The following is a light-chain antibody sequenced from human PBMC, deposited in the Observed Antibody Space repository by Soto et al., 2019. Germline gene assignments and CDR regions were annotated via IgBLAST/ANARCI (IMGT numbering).Light chain of an antibody. Sequence: EIVMTQSPATLSVSRGERATLSSRANQALSSNLAWYQQKPGQAHRLLIYGASTRATGIPDRFSGSGSGTEFTLTISSLQSEDFAVYYCQHYNNWLGTFGGGTKVEIK. CDR1: QALSSN. CDR2: GAS. V-gene: IGKV3-15*01. J-gene: IGKJ4*01. CDR3: QHYNNWLGT.